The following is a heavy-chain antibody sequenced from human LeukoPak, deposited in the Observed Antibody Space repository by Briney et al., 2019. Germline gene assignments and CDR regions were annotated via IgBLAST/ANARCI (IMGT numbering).Heavy chain of an antibody. J-gene: IGHJ4*01. Sequence: PSETLSLTCAVYGGSFSGYYWSWIRQPPGKGLDWIGEINHSGSTNYSPSLKSRVTLSVDTSKNQFSLKLSSVTAPDTAVYYCARVSWDSSSSEDNWGDGTLVTHSS. CDR1: GGSFSGYY. D-gene: IGHD6-6*01. CDR2: INHSGST. V-gene: IGHV4-34*01. CDR3: ARVSWDSSSSEDN.